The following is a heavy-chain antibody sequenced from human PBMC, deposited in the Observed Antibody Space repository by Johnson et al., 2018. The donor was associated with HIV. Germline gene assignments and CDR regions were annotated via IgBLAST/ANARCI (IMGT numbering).Heavy chain of an antibody. CDR3: AKSLGRLGDAFDI. V-gene: IGHV3-23*04. Sequence: VQLVESGGGLVQPGRSLRLSCAASGFTFDDYAMHWVRQAPGKGLEWVSAISGSGGSTYYADSVKGRFTISRDNSKNTLYLQMNSLRAEDTAVYYCAKSLGRLGDAFDIWGQGTMVTVSS. D-gene: IGHD3-16*01. CDR1: GFTFDDYA. J-gene: IGHJ3*02. CDR2: ISGSGGST.